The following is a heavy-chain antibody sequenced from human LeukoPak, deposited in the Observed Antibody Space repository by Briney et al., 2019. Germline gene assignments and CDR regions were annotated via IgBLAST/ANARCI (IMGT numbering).Heavy chain of an antibody. Sequence: ASVRVSCKVSGYTLTGLSMHWVRQAPGKGLEGMGGFDPEDGETIYAQKFQGRVTMTQDTSTDTAYMELSSLRSEDTAVYYCATDPYEGDAFDIWGQGTMVTVSS. D-gene: IGHD5-12*01. J-gene: IGHJ3*02. CDR2: FDPEDGET. CDR3: ATDPYEGDAFDI. V-gene: IGHV1-24*01. CDR1: GYTLTGLS.